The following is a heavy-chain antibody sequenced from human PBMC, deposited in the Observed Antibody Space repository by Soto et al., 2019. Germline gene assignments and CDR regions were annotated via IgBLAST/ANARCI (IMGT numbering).Heavy chain of an antibody. CDR1: GYSFTSYW. CDR2: IDPSDSYT. D-gene: IGHD5-18*01. Sequence: PGESLKISCKGSGYSFTSYWISWVRQMPGKGLEWMGRIDPSDSYTNYSPSFQGHVTISADKSISTAYLQWSSLKASDTAMYYCARLSGGFNTAMVIRHYYYGMDVWGQGTTVTVSS. CDR3: ARLSGGFNTAMVIRHYYYGMDV. J-gene: IGHJ6*02. V-gene: IGHV5-10-1*01.